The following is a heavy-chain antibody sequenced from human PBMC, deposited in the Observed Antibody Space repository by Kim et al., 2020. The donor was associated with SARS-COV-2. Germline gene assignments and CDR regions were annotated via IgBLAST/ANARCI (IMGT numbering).Heavy chain of an antibody. V-gene: IGHV3-30*18. J-gene: IGHJ6*02. CDR2: ISYDGRKK. D-gene: IGHD1-26*01. CDR3: AKDLSSGSRNYYNGMDV. CDR1: GFSLSHYG. Sequence: GGSLRLSCAASGFSLSHYGMHWVRQAPGKGLEWLTVISYDGRKKDYADSVKGRFTISRDNSKNTLFLQMNSLRVEDTAVYYCAKDLSSGSRNYYNGMDVWGLGTTVTVSS.